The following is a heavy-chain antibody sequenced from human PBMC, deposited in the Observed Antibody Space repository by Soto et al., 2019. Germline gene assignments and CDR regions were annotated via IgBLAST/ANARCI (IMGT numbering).Heavy chain of an antibody. V-gene: IGHV4-39*01. J-gene: IGHJ6*02. Sequence: SETLSLTCTVSGDSSVSSSSYYWGWIRQPPGKGLEWIGSIYYTGNTFYSPSFRSRLTISVDTSKSQFSLKLRSVTAADTATYYCASEVSSTDGMDVWGQGATVTVSS. CDR1: GDSSVSSSSYY. CDR2: IYYTGNT. CDR3: ASEVSSTDGMDV. D-gene: IGHD2-15*01.